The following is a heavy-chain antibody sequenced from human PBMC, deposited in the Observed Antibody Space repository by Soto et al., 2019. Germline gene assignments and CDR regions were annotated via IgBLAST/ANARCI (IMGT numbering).Heavy chain of an antibody. CDR2: INHSGST. Sequence: PSETLSLTCAVYGGSFSGYYWSWIRQPPGKGLEWIGEINHSGSTNYNPSLKSRVTISVDTSKNQFSLKLSSVTAADTAVYYCARTKYDFWSGYSENSFDYWGQGTLVTVSS. J-gene: IGHJ4*02. D-gene: IGHD3-3*01. CDR3: ARTKYDFWSGYSENSFDY. V-gene: IGHV4-34*01. CDR1: GGSFSGYY.